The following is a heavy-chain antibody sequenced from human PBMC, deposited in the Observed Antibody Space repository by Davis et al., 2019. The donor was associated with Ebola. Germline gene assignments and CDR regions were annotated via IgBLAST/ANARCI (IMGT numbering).Heavy chain of an antibody. CDR1: GVSITSHF. V-gene: IGHV4-59*04. J-gene: IGHJ4*02. CDR2: MQSVEET. D-gene: IGHD2-21*02. CDR3: VTVVASTRVEY. Sequence: PSETLSLTCTVSGVSITSHFWSWIRQPPGKGLEWIVSMQSVEETYYNPSLKSRVLMSIDASKNQFSLKLKSVTAADTALYYCVTVVASTRVEYWGRGTLVTVSS.